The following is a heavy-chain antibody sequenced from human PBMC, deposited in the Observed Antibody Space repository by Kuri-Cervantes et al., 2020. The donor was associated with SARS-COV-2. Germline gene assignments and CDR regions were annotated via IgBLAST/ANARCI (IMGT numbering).Heavy chain of an antibody. D-gene: IGHD6-13*01. V-gene: IGHV1-58*02. CDR2: SVVGSGNT. J-gene: IGHJ4*02. CDR3: AREQLMGAPLDY. Sequence: SVKVSCKASGFTFTSSAMQWVRQARGQRLEWIGWSVVGSGNTNYAQKFQERVTITRDMSTSTAYMELSSLRSEDMAVYYCAREQLMGAPLDYWGQGTLVTVSS. CDR1: GFTFTSSA.